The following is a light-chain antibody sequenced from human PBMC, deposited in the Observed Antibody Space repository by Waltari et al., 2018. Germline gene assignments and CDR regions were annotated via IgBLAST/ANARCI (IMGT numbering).Light chain of an antibody. CDR3: QQYAGSVLT. CDR1: QSVSYNY. Sequence: DIVLTQSPGTLSLSPGERATLSCRASQSVSYNYLAWYHQKPGQAPRLLIYDASRRATDIPDRFSGSGSGKDFTLTISRLEPEDFAVYYCQQYAGSVLTFGGGTKVEIK. CDR2: DAS. J-gene: IGKJ4*01. V-gene: IGKV3-20*01.